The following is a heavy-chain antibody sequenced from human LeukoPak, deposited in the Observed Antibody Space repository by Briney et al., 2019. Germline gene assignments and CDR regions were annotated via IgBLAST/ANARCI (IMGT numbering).Heavy chain of an antibody. J-gene: IGHJ4*02. Sequence: SESLSLTCTVSGVSISSRSYYWGWIRQPPGKGLEWIGNIFYSGSTDYNPSLKSRLNISVDKSKNQFSLKLSSVTAADTAVYYCARGAFVMTMVRGTGGGAYDYWGQGTLVTVSS. CDR3: ARGAFVMTMVRGTGGGAYDY. CDR1: GVSISSRSYY. CDR2: IFYSGST. D-gene: IGHD3-10*01. V-gene: IGHV4-39*07.